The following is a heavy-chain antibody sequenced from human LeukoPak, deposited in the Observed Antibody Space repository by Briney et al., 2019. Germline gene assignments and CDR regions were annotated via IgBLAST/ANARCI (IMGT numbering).Heavy chain of an antibody. D-gene: IGHD3-9*01. Sequence: ASVKVSCKASGGTFSSYAISWVRQAPGQGLEWMGRIIPILGIANYAQKFQGRVTITADKSTSTAYMELSSLRSEDTAVYYCARGDYDILTGYLDYWGQGTLVTVSS. CDR3: ARGDYDILTGYLDY. CDR2: IIPILGIA. CDR1: GGTFSSYA. V-gene: IGHV1-69*04. J-gene: IGHJ4*02.